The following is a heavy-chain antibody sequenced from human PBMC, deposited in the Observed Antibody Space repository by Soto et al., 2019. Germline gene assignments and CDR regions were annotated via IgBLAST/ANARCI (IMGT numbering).Heavy chain of an antibody. CDR2: INHSGSS. CDR3: SRKGNYDFWSGPGDNWFDP. CDR1: GGSFSGYY. Sequence: KTSETLSLTCAVYGGSFSGYYWSWIRQPPGKGLDWIGEINHSGSSNYNPSLESRVTISVDTSKNQFSLKLSSVTAADTAVYYCSRKGNYDFWSGPGDNWFDPWGQGTLVTVSS. J-gene: IGHJ5*02. V-gene: IGHV4-34*01. D-gene: IGHD3-3*01.